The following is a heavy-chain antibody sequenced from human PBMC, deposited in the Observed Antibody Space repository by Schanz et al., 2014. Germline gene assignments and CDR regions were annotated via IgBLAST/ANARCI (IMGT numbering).Heavy chain of an antibody. J-gene: IGHJ1*01. D-gene: IGHD3-10*01. CDR3: ASGVHVSSLQKGLQF. CDR1: GFDFNSYS. CDR2: IATSSSTR. Sequence: EVQLVESGGGLVQPGGSLRLSCAASGFDFNSYSMNWVRQVPGKGLEWLSYIATSSSTRHYADSVKGRVTISRDNAKNSVSLQMRRLRVEDTAVYYCASGVHVSSLQKGLQFWGRGTLXIVSS. V-gene: IGHV3-48*01.